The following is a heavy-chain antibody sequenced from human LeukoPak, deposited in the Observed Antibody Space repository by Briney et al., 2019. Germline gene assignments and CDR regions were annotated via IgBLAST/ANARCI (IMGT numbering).Heavy chain of an antibody. CDR1: GGSISSYF. Sequence: TSSETLSLTCTVSGGSISSYFWSWIRQPPGKGLEWIGEINHIGSTNYNPSLKSRVTISVDTSKNQFSLKLSSVTAADTAVYYCANFPANIAAAGTEWFDPWGQGTLVTVSS. D-gene: IGHD6-13*01. CDR2: INHIGST. J-gene: IGHJ5*02. V-gene: IGHV4-34*01. CDR3: ANFPANIAAAGTEWFDP.